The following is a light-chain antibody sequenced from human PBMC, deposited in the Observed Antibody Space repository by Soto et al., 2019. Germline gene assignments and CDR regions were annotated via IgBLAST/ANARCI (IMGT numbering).Light chain of an antibody. CDR2: XVT. Sequence: QSALTQPASVSGSPGQSITISCTGTSSDVGGYNYVSWYQQHPGKAPKLMIYXVTXRPXGVSNRFSGSKSGNTASLTISGXXXXXXXXXXCSSYTSSSTPLVFGGGTKLTVL. V-gene: IGLV2-14*01. CDR3: SSYTSSSTPLV. J-gene: IGLJ3*02. CDR1: SSDVGGYNY.